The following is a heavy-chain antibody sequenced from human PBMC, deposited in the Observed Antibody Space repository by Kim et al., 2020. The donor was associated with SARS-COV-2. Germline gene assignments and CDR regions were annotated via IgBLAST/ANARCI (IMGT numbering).Heavy chain of an antibody. V-gene: IGHV4-59*01. CDR3: ARRGYSYGFIAFDL. D-gene: IGHD5-18*01. Sequence: KPPLKSRVHISVDTSKIQFSLKLSSVTAADTAVDYCARRGYSYGFIAFDLWGQGTMVTVSS. J-gene: IGHJ3*01.